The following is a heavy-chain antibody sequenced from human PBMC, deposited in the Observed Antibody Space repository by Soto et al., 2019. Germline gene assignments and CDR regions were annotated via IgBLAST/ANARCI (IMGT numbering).Heavy chain of an antibody. CDR3: AKEGSIAARFGNYYYYMDV. D-gene: IGHD6-6*01. J-gene: IGHJ6*03. CDR1: GFTFSSYA. V-gene: IGHV3-23*01. Sequence: GGSLRLSCAASGFTFSSYAMSWVRQAPGKGLEWVSAISGSGGSTYYADSVKGRFTISRDNSKNTLYLQMNSLRAEDTAVYYCAKEGSIAARFGNYYYYMDVWGKGTTVTVSS. CDR2: ISGSGGST.